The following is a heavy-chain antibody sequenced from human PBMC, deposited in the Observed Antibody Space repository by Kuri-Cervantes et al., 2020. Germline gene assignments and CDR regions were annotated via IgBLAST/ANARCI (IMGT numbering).Heavy chain of an antibody. CDR3: ARELEGYPYGMDV. V-gene: IGHV3-23*01. D-gene: IGHD3-3*01. CDR1: GFTFSSYA. CDR2: ISGSGGST. Sequence: GESLKISCAASGFTFSSYAMSWVRQAPGKGLEWVSTISGSGGSTYYADSVKGRFTISRDNSKNTLYLQMNSLRAEDTAVYYWARELEGYPYGMDVWGQGTTVTVSS. J-gene: IGHJ6*02.